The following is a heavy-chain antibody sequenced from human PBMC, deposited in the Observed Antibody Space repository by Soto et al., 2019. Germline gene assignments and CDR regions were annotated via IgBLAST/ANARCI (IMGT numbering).Heavy chain of an antibody. J-gene: IGHJ6*02. V-gene: IGHV4-39*01. CDR1: GGSISSSSYY. D-gene: IGHD2-2*01. CDR3: ASGGCSSTSCYARWDYYYGMDV. Sequence: QLQLQESGPGLVKPSETLSLTCTVSGGSISSSSYYWGWIRQPPGKGLEWIGSIYYSGSTYYNPSLKSRVTISVDTSKNQFSLKLSSVPAADTAVYYCASGGCSSTSCYARWDYYYGMDVWGQGTTVTVSS. CDR2: IYYSGST.